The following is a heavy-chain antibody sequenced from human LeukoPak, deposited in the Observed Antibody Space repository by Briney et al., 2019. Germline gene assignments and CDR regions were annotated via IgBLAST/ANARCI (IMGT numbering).Heavy chain of an antibody. D-gene: IGHD2-2*01. V-gene: IGHV3-53*01. CDR2: IYSGGST. J-gene: IGHJ4*02. CDR3: ARNKVGADY. Sequence: TGGSLRLSCAASGFTFSSYAMSWVRQAPGKGLELVSVIYSGGSTYYADSVKGRFTISRDTSKNTVYLQMNSLRAEDTAMYYCARNKVGADYWGQGTLVTVSS. CDR1: GFTFSSYA.